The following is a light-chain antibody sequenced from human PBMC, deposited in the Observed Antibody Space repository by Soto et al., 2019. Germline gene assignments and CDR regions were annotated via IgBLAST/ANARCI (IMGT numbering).Light chain of an antibody. V-gene: IGKV2D-29*01. CDR1: QSLLHSDRKTY. J-gene: IGKJ1*01. CDR2: EAS. CDR3: MQSLQLPWT. Sequence: DLVLTQTPLSLSVTPGQSASIACKSSQSLLHSDRKTYLYWSLQKPGQPPRLLIYEASHRFSGVPYRFTGSGSGTDFTLKISRVEAEDVGVYYCMQSLQLPWTFGQGTKVEIK.